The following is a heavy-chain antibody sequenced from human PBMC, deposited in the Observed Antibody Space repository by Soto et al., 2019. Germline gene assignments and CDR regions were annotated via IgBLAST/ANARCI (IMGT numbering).Heavy chain of an antibody. J-gene: IGHJ4*02. CDR1: GFTVISSY. D-gene: IGHD1-20*01. Sequence: EVQLVESGGGLVQPGGSLRLSCAASGFTVISSYVSWVRQAPGKGLEWVSVIYSGGSTYYADSVKGRFTISRHNSKNTLYLQMNSPRAEDTAVYYCATNWDESDYWGQVTLVTVSS. V-gene: IGHV3-53*04. CDR3: ATNWDESDY. CDR2: IYSGGST.